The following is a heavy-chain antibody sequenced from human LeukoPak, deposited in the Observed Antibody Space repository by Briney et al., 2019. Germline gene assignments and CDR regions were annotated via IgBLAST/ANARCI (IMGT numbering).Heavy chain of an antibody. CDR3: AKVAYYDILTGYSPLYWYFDL. J-gene: IGHJ2*01. CDR1: GFTFSSYW. CDR2: ISGSGGST. Sequence: GGSLRLSCAVSGFTFSSYWMSWVRQAPGKGLEWVSAISGSGGSTYYADSVKGRFTISRDNSKNTLYLQMNSLRAEDTAVYYCAKVAYYDILTGYSPLYWYFDLWGRGTLVTVSS. V-gene: IGHV3-23*01. D-gene: IGHD3-9*01.